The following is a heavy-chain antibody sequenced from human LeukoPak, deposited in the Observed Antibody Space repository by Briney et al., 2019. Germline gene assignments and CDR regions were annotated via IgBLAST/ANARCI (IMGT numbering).Heavy chain of an antibody. D-gene: IGHD2-2*01. V-gene: IGHV3-48*01. CDR1: GFTFGSYS. Sequence: GGSLRLSCAASGFTFGSYSMNWVRQAPGKGLEWVSYISSSSSTIYYADSVKGRFTISRDNAKNSLYLQMNSLRAEDTAVYYCAIYCSSTSCQVDDYWGQGTLVTVSS. CDR2: ISSSSSTI. J-gene: IGHJ4*02. CDR3: AIYCSSTSCQVDDY.